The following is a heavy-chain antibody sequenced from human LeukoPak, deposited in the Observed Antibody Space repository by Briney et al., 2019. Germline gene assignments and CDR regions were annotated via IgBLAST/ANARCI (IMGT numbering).Heavy chain of an antibody. D-gene: IGHD3-3*01. CDR1: GFTFSSSA. J-gene: IGHJ6*03. Sequence: GGSLRLSCAASGFTFSSSAMNWVRQAPGKGLEWVSAISGSGGSTYYADSVKGRFTISRDNSKNTLYLQMNSLRAEDTAVYYCAKGRAIFGVADYYYMDVWGKGTTVTVSS. CDR2: ISGSGGST. V-gene: IGHV3-23*01. CDR3: AKGRAIFGVADYYYMDV.